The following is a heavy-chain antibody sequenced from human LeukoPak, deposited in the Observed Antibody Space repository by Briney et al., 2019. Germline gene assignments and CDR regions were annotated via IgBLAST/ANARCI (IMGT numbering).Heavy chain of an antibody. CDR2: ISISGCT. Sequence: SETLSLTCTVSGGSISSGSYYWSWIRQPAGKGLEWIGRISISGCTNYNPSLKSRVTISVDTSKNQFSLKLSSVTAADTAVYYCARTYYYYYMDVWGKGTTVTISS. V-gene: IGHV4-61*02. CDR3: ARTYYYYYMDV. J-gene: IGHJ6*03. CDR1: GGSISSGSYY.